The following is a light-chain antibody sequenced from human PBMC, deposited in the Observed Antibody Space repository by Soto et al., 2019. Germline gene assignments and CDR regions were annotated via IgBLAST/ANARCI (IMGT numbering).Light chain of an antibody. CDR1: QSVSSN. CDR2: GAA. CDR3: QQYNNWPAT. Sequence: EIVMTQSPATLSVSPGERATLSCRASQSVSSNLAWYKHKPGQAPRLLIYGAATRATGIPARFSGSGSGTEFTLTISSLQSEDFAVYYGQQYNNWPATFGQGTKVEIK. V-gene: IGKV3-15*01. J-gene: IGKJ1*01.